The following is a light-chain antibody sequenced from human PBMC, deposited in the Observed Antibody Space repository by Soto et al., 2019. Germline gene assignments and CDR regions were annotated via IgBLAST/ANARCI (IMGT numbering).Light chain of an antibody. V-gene: IGLV7-46*01. CDR3: LLSYDGTQV. CDR1: TGPVTSDHF. J-gene: IGLJ3*02. Sequence: QAVVTQEPSLTVSSGETLTLTCASNTGPVTSDHFPSWFQQKPGQAPRALIFDTTNKHSWTPSRFSGSLLGGEAALTLSGAQPEDEADYFCLLSYDGTQVFGGGTKLTVL. CDR2: DTT.